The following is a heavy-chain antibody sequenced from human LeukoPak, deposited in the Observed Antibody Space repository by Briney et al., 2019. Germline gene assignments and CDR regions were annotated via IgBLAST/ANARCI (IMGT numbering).Heavy chain of an antibody. CDR1: GYYFTTRW. CDR2: VYPGDSET. J-gene: IGHJ6*02. Sequence: GESLKISCTGSGYYFTTRWLAWVRQKRGKGLEWMGTVYPGDSETKYSPAFEGQVTISGDKSINTVYLQWDSLKASDTAMYYCARAKGSIYFYGMDVWAQGTMVIVSS. D-gene: IGHD2/OR15-2a*01. CDR3: ARAKGSIYFYGMDV. V-gene: IGHV5-51*06.